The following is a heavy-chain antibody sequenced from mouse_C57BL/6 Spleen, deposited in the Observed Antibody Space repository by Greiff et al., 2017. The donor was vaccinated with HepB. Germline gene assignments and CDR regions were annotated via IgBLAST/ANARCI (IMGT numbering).Heavy chain of an antibody. D-gene: IGHD2-5*01. Sequence: EVKVVESGGGLVKPGGSLKLSCAASGFTFSSYTMSWVRQTPEKRLEWVATISGGGGNTYYPDSVKGRFTISRDNAKNTLYLQMSSLRSEDTALYYCARQGTYYSNYGGFAYWGQGTLVTVSA. CDR2: ISGGGGNT. V-gene: IGHV5-9*01. CDR1: GFTFSSYT. CDR3: ARQGTYYSNYGGFAY. J-gene: IGHJ3*01.